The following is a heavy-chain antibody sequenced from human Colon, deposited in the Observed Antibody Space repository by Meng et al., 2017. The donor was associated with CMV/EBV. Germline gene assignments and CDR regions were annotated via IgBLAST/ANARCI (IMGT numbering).Heavy chain of an antibody. D-gene: IGHD3-22*01. CDR2: ISAYNGNT. Sequence: ASVKVSCKASGYTFTSYGISWVRQAPGQGLEWMGWISAYNGNTNYAQKLQGRVIMTTDTSTSTAYMELRSLRSDDTAVYYCARARGRIVVVTQIDYWGQGTLVTVSS. CDR1: GYTFTSYG. CDR3: ARARGRIVVVTQIDY. V-gene: IGHV1-18*01. J-gene: IGHJ4*02.